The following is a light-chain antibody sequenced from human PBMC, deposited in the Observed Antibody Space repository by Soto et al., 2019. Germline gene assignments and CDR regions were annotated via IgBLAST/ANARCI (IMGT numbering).Light chain of an antibody. J-gene: IGLJ2*01. V-gene: IGLV2-14*01. CDR2: EVN. CDR3: SSYTSSSTLV. CDR1: SSDVGGYNY. Sequence: QSALTQPASVSGSPGQSITISCTGTSSDVGGYNYVSWYQQHPGKAPKLMIYEVNNRPSGVSNRFSGSKSGNTASLTISGLQAEDEADYYCSSYTSSSTLVFGVGTKVTVL.